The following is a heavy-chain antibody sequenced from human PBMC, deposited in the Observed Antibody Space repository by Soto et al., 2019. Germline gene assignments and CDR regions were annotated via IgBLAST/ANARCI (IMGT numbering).Heavy chain of an antibody. CDR3: ARVSRGSSPRKYYFDY. CDR1: GGSISSYY. J-gene: IGHJ4*02. Sequence: PSETLSLTCTVSGGSISSYYWSWIRQPPGKGLEWIGYIYYSGSTNYNPSLKSRVTISVDTSKNQFSLKLSSVTAADTAVYYCARVSRGSSPRKYYFDYWGQGXLVTVYS. CDR2: IYYSGST. V-gene: IGHV4-59*01. D-gene: IGHD6-6*01.